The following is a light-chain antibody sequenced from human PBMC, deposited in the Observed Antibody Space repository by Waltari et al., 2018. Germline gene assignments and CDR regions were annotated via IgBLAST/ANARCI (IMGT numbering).Light chain of an antibody. CDR3: AVWDDRLSGVV. CDR1: GSNVRRKS. J-gene: IGLJ2*01. V-gene: IGLV1-47*01. CDR2: RNN. Sequence: QSVVTQPPSPSCTPGQRVTISCSGSGSNVRRKSVYWYQQYPGTAPKVLIYRNNQRPAGAPDRFTGSKSGTSAALAISVIRSEDETEYYCAVWDDRLSGVVFDGGKKLNDL.